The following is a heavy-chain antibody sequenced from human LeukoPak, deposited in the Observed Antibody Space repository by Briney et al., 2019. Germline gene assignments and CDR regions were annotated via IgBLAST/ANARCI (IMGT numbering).Heavy chain of an antibody. CDR3: ARVRCSGGSCYFDYFDY. CDR2: XXQDGSEK. Sequence: PGGSLRLSCAASGFTFSSYWMSWVRQAPGKGLXXXXXXXQDGSEKYYVDSVKGRFTISRDNAKNSLYLQMNSLRAEDTAVYYCARVRCSGGSCYFDYFDYWGQGTLVTVSS. D-gene: IGHD2-15*01. CDR1: GFTFSSYW. J-gene: IGHJ4*02. V-gene: IGHV3-7*03.